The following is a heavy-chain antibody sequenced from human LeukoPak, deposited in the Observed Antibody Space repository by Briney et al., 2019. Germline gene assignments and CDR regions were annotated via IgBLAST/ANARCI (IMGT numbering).Heavy chain of an antibody. J-gene: IGHJ6*02. D-gene: IGHD3-22*01. CDR2: ISYDGSNK. CDR3: ARAYHYYGSSGYGYNYYYGMDV. Sequence: GRSLRLSCAASGFTFSSYAMHWVRQAPGKGLEWVAVISYDGSNKYYADSVKGRFTISRDNSKNTLYLQMNSLRAEDTAVYYCARAYHYYGSSGYGYNYYYGMDVWGQGTTVTVSS. CDR1: GFTFSSYA. V-gene: IGHV3-30-3*01.